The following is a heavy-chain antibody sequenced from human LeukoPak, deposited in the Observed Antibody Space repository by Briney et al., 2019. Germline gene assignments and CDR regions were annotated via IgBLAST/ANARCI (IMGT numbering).Heavy chain of an antibody. J-gene: IGHJ4*02. D-gene: IGHD3-22*01. CDR2: IIPILGIA. V-gene: IGHV1-69*04. Sequence: SVKVSCRASGGTFSSYAISWVRQAPGQGLEWMGRIIPILGIANYAQKFQGRVTITADKSTSTAYMELSSLRSEDTAVYYCAREVYYYDSSGYYENNWGQGTLVTVSS. CDR3: AREVYYYDSSGYYENN. CDR1: GGTFSSYA.